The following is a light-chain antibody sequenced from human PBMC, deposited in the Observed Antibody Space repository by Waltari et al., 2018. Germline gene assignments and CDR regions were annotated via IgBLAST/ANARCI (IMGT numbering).Light chain of an antibody. J-gene: IGKJ1*01. Sequence: EIVLTQSPATLSLSPGERATLSCRASQIVRTYLAWYQQKPGQAPSLLIYEAATRATAIPARFSGSGSGTDFTLTISSLEPEDFAVYYCQLRSKWLRTFGQGTKVEV. V-gene: IGKV3-11*01. CDR2: EAA. CDR3: QLRSKWLRT. CDR1: QIVRTY.